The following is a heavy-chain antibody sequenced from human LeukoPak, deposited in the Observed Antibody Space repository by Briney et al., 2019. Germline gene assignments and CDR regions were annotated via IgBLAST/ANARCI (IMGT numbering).Heavy chain of an antibody. CDR3: AREDRGSGQVVPFDH. D-gene: IGHD5-12*01. CDR2: ISSSSSYI. CDR1: GFTFSSYS. V-gene: IGHV3-21*01. J-gene: IGHJ4*02. Sequence: GGSLRLSCAASGFTFSSYSMNWVRQAPGKGLEWVSSISSSSSYIYYADSVKGRFTISRDNAKNSLYLQMNSLRAEDTAVYYCAREDRGSGQVVPFDHWGQGTLVNVS.